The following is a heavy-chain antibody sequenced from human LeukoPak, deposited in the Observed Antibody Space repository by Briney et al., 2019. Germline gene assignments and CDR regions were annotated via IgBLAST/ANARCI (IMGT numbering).Heavy chain of an antibody. D-gene: IGHD3-22*01. V-gene: IGHV3-74*01. CDR3: ARVLSGSWDWFDP. Sequence: PGESLRLSCAASGFTFSRYWIHWVRHAPGKGLEWVSRINPDGSTTTYADSVKGRFTISRDNAKNTVYLQMNSLRAEDTAVYYCARVLSGSWDWFDPWGQGTLVTVSS. CDR1: GFTFSRYW. J-gene: IGHJ5*02. CDR2: INPDGSTT.